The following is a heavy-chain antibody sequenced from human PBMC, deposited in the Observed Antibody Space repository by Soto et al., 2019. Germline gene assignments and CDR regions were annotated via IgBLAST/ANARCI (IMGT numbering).Heavy chain of an antibody. V-gene: IGHV3-30*18. Sequence: SLRLSCAASGFTFSSYGMHWVRQAPGKGLEWVAVISYDGSNKYYADSVKGRFTISRDNSKNTLYLQMNSLRAEDTAVYYCAKDKSGDWYFNLGSDYWGPGTLVTVSS. CDR3: AKDKSGDWYFNLGSDY. J-gene: IGHJ4*02. D-gene: IGHD2-21*02. CDR1: GFTFSSYG. CDR2: ISYDGSNK.